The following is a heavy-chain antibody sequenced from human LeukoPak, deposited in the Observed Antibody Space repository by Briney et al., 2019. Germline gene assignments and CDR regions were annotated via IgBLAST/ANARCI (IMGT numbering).Heavy chain of an antibody. V-gene: IGHV3-21*01. D-gene: IGHD1-1*01. CDR2: ISSSSSYI. CDR3: ARRNWNDGDDVFDI. CDR1: GFTFSSYS. J-gene: IGHJ3*02. Sequence: GGSLRLSCAASGFTFSSYSMNWVRQAPGKGLEWVSSISSSSSYIYYADSVKGRFTVSRDNAKNSLYLQMNSLRAEDTAVYYCARRNWNDGDDVFDIWGQGTMVTVSS.